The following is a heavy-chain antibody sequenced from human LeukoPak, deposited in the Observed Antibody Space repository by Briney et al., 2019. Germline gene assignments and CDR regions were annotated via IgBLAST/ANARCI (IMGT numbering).Heavy chain of an antibody. D-gene: IGHD3-10*01. Sequence: PSETLSLTCTVSGGSISSRTYYWGWIRQPPGKGLEWIGSIYYSGSTYYSPSLRSRVTISVDTSKNQFSLNLTSVTAADTAVYYCASSNYYASGSLDYWGQGTLATVSS. CDR2: IYYSGST. V-gene: IGHV4-39*07. CDR1: GGSISSRTYY. CDR3: ASSNYYASGSLDY. J-gene: IGHJ4*02.